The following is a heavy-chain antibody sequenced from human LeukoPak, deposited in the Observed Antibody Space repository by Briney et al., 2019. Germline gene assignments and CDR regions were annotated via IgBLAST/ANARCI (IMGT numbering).Heavy chain of an antibody. Sequence: SQTLSLTCTVSGGSISSGSYYWSWIRQPAGKGLEWIGRMYTSGSTNYNPSLKSRVTISVDTSKNQFSLKLSSVTAADTAVYYCARGIRGVMGNWFDPWGQGTLVTVSS. V-gene: IGHV4-61*02. D-gene: IGHD3-10*01. CDR1: GGSISSGSYY. CDR2: MYTSGST. CDR3: ARGIRGVMGNWFDP. J-gene: IGHJ5*02.